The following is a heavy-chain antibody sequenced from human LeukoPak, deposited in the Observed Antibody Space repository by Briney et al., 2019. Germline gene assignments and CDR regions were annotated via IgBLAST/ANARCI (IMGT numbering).Heavy chain of an antibody. J-gene: IGHJ4*02. V-gene: IGHV3-53*01. CDR3: ASVCGGDCDY. D-gene: IGHD2-21*02. Sequence: PGGSLRLSCAASGFTFSSSWMSWVRQAPGKGLEWVSVIYSGGSTYYADSVKGRFTISRDNSKNTLYLQMNSLRAEDTAVYYCASVCGGDCDYWGQGTLVTVSS. CDR2: IYSGGST. CDR1: GFTFSSSW.